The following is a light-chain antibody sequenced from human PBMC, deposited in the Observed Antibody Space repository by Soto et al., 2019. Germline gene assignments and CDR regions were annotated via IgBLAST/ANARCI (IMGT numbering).Light chain of an antibody. J-gene: IGKJ2*01. CDR2: GAS. Sequence: EIVLTQSPGTLSLSPGERAILSCRASQSVRSSYLAWYQQKPGQAPRLLIYGASSRATGIPDRFSGSGSGTDFTLTISRLEPEDFAVYSCQQYGISPYTFGQGTKLEIK. CDR3: QQYGISPYT. CDR1: QSVRSSY. V-gene: IGKV3-20*01.